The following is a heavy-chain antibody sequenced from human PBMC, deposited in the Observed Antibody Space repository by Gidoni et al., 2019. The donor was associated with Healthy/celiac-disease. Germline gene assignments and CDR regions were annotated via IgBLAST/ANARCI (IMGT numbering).Heavy chain of an antibody. CDR2: IKSKTDGGTT. J-gene: IGHJ4*02. Sequence: EVQLVESGGGLVKPGGSLSLSCAASGFTFSIAWMRRGRQAPGKGLEWVGRIKSKTDGGTTDYAAPVKGRFTISRDDSKNTLYLQMNSLKTEDTAVYYCTTDRGRLLWFGELLWRPYYFDYWGQGTLVTVSS. D-gene: IGHD3-10*01. CDR1: GFTFSIAW. V-gene: IGHV3-15*01. CDR3: TTDRGRLLWFGELLWRPYYFDY.